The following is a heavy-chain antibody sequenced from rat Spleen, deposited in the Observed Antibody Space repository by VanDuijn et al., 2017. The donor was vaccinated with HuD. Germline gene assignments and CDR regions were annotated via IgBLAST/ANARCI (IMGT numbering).Heavy chain of an antibody. Sequence: EVQLVESGGGLVQPGRSMKLSCAASGFTFSDYNMACVRQAPKKGLEWVASISSGGGNTSYRDSVKGRFTISRDNAKSTLYLQMDSLRSEDTATYYCARHPCANWGQGTLVTVSS. CDR3: ARHPCAN. J-gene: IGHJ3*01. V-gene: IGHV5-25*01. CDR1: GFTFSDYN. CDR2: ISSGGGNT.